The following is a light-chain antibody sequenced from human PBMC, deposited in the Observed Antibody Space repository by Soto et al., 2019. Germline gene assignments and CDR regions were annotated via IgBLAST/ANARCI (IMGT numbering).Light chain of an antibody. Sequence: EVVVTQSPATLSVSPGEITTLSCRASPSVNGSLAWYQQKPGQTPRLLIYDVSTRANGVPARFSGRGSGTEFTLTIISLQSEDFAHYYCQQYNGSPPWTFGQGTRVEIK. V-gene: IGKV3-15*01. CDR1: PSVNGS. CDR3: QQYNGSPPWT. J-gene: IGKJ1*01. CDR2: DVS.